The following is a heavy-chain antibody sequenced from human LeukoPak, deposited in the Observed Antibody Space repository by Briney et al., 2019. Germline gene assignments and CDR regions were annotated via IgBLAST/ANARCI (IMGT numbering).Heavy chain of an antibody. CDR3: AKDMQTIAAAGRKYYFDY. CDR2: ISWNSGSI. J-gene: IGHJ4*02. V-gene: IGHV3-9*01. Sequence: PGRSLRLSCAASGFTFDDYAMHWVRQAPGKGLEWVSGISWNSGSIGYVDSVKGRFTISRDNAKNSLYLQMNSLRAEDTALYYCAKDMQTIAAAGRKYYFDYWGQGTLVTVSS. CDR1: GFTFDDYA. D-gene: IGHD6-13*01.